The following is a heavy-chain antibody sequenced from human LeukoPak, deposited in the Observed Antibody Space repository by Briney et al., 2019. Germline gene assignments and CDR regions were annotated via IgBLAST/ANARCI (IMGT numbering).Heavy chain of an antibody. D-gene: IGHD3-3*01. CDR2: INTNTGNP. V-gene: IGHV7-4-1*02. CDR1: GYTFTSYA. Sequence: GASVKVSCKASGYTFTSYAMNWVRQAPGQGLEWMGWINTNTGNPTYAQGFTGRFVFSLDTSVSTAYLQISSLKAEDTAVYYCARGYYDFWGKGFDPWGQGTLVTVSS. J-gene: IGHJ5*02. CDR3: ARGYYDFWGKGFDP.